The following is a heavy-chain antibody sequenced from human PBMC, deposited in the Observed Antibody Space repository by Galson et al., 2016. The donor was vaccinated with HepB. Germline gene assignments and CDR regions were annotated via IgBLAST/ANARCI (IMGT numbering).Heavy chain of an antibody. J-gene: IGHJ4*02. CDR3: ARGFRFGVLTGYYFDY. D-gene: IGHD3-3*01. CDR1: GFTVRSNY. V-gene: IGHV3-53*01. CDR2: IYSTGKT. Sequence: SLRLSCAASGFTVRSNYMSWVRQAPGEGLECVSVIYSTGKTYSADSVRGRFTISRDNSKNTVYLQMNSLTAEDTAVYYCARGFRFGVLTGYYFDYWGQGTLVTVSS.